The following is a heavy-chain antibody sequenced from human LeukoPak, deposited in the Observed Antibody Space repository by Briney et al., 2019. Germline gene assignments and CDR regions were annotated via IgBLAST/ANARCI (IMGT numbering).Heavy chain of an antibody. CDR1: GFTFSSYS. J-gene: IGHJ4*02. CDR2: IGKSISSI. CDR3: ARDYGYGFDY. D-gene: IGHD5-18*01. Sequence: GGPLRLSCALSGFTFSSYSMNWLRQARGRGREWISYIGKSISSISYADSVKGRFTISTDNAKSSLYLQMNSLRAEDTAVYYCARDYGYGFDYWGQGTLVTVSS. V-gene: IGHV3-48*01.